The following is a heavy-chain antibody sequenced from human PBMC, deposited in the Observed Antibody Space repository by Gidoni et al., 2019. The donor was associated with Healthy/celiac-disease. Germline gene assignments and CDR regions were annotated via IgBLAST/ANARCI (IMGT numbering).Heavy chain of an antibody. CDR2: ISSSSSTI. CDR3: ARDQEEATTVTTFDY. V-gene: IGHV3-48*02. D-gene: IGHD4-17*01. CDR1: GFTFSRYS. J-gene: IGHJ4*02. Sequence: EVQLVESGGGLVQPGGSLRLSCAASGFTFSRYSMNWVRQAPGKGLGWVSYISSSSSTIYYADSVKGRFTISRDNAKNSLYLQMNSLRDEDTAVYYCARDQEEATTVTTFDYWGQGTLVTVSS.